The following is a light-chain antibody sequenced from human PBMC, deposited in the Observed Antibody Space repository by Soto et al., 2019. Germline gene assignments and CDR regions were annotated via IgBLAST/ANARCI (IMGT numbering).Light chain of an antibody. V-gene: IGLV1-40*01. CDR2: GNS. Sequence: QAVVTQPPSVSGAPGQRVTISCTGSSSNIGAGYDVHWYQQLPGTAPKLLIYGNSNRPSGVPDRFSGSKSGTSASLAITGLQAEDEADCYCQSYDSSLSGLLFGGGTKLTVL. J-gene: IGLJ2*01. CDR3: QSYDSSLSGLL. CDR1: SSNIGAGYD.